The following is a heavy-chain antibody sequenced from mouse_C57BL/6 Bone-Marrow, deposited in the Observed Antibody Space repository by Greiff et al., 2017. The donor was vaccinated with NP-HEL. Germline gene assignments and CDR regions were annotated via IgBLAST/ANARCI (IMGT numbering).Heavy chain of an antibody. D-gene: IGHD3-3*01. Sequence: DVMLVESGGGLVKPGGSLKLSCAASGFTFSSYAMSWVRQTPEKRLEWVATISDGGSYTYYPDNVKGRFTISRDNAKNNLYLQMSHLKSEDTAMYYCARVGENPAWFAYWGQGTLVTVSA. CDR3: ARVGENPAWFAY. V-gene: IGHV5-4*03. CDR2: ISDGGSYT. CDR1: GFTFSSYA. J-gene: IGHJ3*01.